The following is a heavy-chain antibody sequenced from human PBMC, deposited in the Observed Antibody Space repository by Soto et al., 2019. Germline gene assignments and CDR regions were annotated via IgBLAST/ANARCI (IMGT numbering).Heavy chain of an antibody. D-gene: IGHD6-13*01. V-gene: IGHV1-69*13. CDR1: GGTFSSYA. Sequence: GASVKVSCKASGGTFSSYAISWVRQAPGQGLEWMGGIIPICGTANYAQKFQGRVTITADESTSTAYMELSSLRSEDTAVYYCASAPGYSSSWYEAYYYYGMDVWGQGTTVTVSS. J-gene: IGHJ6*02. CDR3: ASAPGYSSSWYEAYYYYGMDV. CDR2: IIPICGTA.